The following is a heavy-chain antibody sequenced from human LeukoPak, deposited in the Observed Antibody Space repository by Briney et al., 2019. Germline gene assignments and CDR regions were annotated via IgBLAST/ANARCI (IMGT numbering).Heavy chain of an antibody. CDR1: GFTFSSYA. D-gene: IGHD3-16*01. J-gene: IGHJ4*02. CDR2: ISSIGATT. Sequence: GGSLRLSCSASGFTFSSYAMHWVRQAPGKGLEYVSAISSIGATTYYADSVKGRFTISRDNSKNTLYFQMSSLRPEDTAVYYCVKIVMAGGYFDYWGQGTLVTVSS. CDR3: VKIVMAGGYFDY. V-gene: IGHV3-64*05.